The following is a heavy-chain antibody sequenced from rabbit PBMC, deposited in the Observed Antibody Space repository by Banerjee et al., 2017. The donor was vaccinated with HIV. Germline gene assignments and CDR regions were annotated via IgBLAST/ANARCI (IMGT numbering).Heavy chain of an antibody. D-gene: IGHD1-1*01. CDR2: IDTSSGNT. V-gene: IGHV1S45*01. CDR3: AREGASSAGYYL. Sequence: EESGGDLVKPEGSLTLTCTASGFTISTTYWICWVRQAPGKGLEWIACIDTSSGNTYYASWAKGRFTISKTSSTTVTLQMTSLTAADTATYFCAREGASSAGYYLWGPGTLVT. J-gene: IGHJ4*01. CDR1: GFTISTTYW.